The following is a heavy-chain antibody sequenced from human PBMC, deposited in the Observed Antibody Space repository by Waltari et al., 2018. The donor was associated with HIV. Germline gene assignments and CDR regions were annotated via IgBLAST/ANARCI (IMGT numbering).Heavy chain of an antibody. Sequence: EVQLVESGGGLVQPGRSLRLSCAASGFTFDDYAMHWVRQAPGKGLEWVSGISWNSGSIGYADSVKGRFTISRDNAKNSLYLQMNSLRAEDTALYYCAKDIGSSDSSGYYFDYWGQGTLVTVSS. J-gene: IGHJ4*02. CDR1: GFTFDDYA. V-gene: IGHV3-9*01. CDR2: ISWNSGSI. CDR3: AKDIGSSDSSGYYFDY. D-gene: IGHD3-22*01.